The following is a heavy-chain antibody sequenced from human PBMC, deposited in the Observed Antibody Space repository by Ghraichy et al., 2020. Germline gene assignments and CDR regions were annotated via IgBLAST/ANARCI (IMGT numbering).Heavy chain of an antibody. J-gene: IGHJ6*03. V-gene: IGHV3-48*02. Sequence: GGSLRLSCAASGFTFSSYSMNWVRQAPGKGLEWVSYISSSSSTIYYADSVKGRFTISRDNAKNSLYLQMNSLRDEDTAVYYCARDMEEYNWNTLYYYYYMDVWGKGTTVTVSS. CDR1: GFTFSSYS. CDR2: ISSSSSTI. CDR3: ARDMEEYNWNTLYYYYYMDV. D-gene: IGHD1/OR15-1a*01.